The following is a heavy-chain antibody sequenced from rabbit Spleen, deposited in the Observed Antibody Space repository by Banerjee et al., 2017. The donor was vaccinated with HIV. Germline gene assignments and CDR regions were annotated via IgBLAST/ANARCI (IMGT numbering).Heavy chain of an antibody. CDR3: ARDTSSSFSSYGMDL. V-gene: IGHV1S40*01. Sequence: QSLEESGGDLVKPGASLTLTCIASGVSFSGSSYICWVRQAPGKGLEWIACIELGSSGFTYFASWAKGRFTISKTSSTTVTLHMTSLTAADTATWFCARDTSSSFSSYGMDLWGQGTLVTVS. D-gene: IGHD1-1*01. CDR2: IELGSSGFT. CDR1: GVSFSGSSY. J-gene: IGHJ6*01.